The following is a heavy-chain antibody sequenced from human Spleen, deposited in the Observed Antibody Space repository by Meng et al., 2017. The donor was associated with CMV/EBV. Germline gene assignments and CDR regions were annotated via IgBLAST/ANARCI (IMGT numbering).Heavy chain of an antibody. CDR3: ARAPPSAPFDY. V-gene: IGHV4-31*03. CDR1: GGSVTIGGYY. CDR2: VYLSVNT. J-gene: IGHJ4*02. Sequence: CTVSGGSVTIGGYYWSWIRQHPGKGLEWIGYVYLSVNTYYSPSLRSRVTISVDTSNNQFSLKLTSVTAADTAVYFCARAPPSAPFDYWGQGALVTVSS.